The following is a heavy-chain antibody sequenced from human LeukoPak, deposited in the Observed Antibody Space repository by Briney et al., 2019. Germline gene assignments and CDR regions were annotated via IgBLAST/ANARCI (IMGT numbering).Heavy chain of an antibody. CDR3: AKDLRAYDILTGSGGLGY. CDR2: ISWNSGSI. V-gene: IGHV3-9*03. Sequence: GGSLRLSCAASGFTFDDYAMHWVRQAPGKGLEWVSGISWNSGSIGYADSVKGRFTISRDNAKNSLYLQMNGLRAEDMALYYCAKDLRAYDILTGSGGLGYWGQGTLVTVSS. CDR1: GFTFDDYA. D-gene: IGHD3-9*01. J-gene: IGHJ4*02.